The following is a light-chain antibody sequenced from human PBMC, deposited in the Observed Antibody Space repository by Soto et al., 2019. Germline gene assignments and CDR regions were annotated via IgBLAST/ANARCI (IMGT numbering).Light chain of an antibody. CDR1: QSVSSN. CDR3: QQSNNWPPLT. J-gene: IGKJ4*01. V-gene: IGKV3-15*01. CDR2: GAS. Sequence: EIVMTQSPATLSVSPGERATLSCRASQSVSSNLAWYRQKPGQAPRLLIYGASTRATGIPARISGSGSGTEFTLTISSLQSEDFAVYYCQQSNNWPPLTFGGGTKVEIK.